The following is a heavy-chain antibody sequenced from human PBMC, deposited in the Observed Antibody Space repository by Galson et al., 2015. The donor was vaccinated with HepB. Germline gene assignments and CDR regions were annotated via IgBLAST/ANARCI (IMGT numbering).Heavy chain of an antibody. Sequence: SVKVSCKASGYTFTTYAMNWVRQAPGQGLEWMGWISTKTGNPTYAQGLTGRFVFSLDTSVSTAFLQISGLKAEDTAVYYCARGDVFDIWGQGTMVTVSS. CDR3: ARGDVFDI. J-gene: IGHJ3*02. V-gene: IGHV7-4-1*02. CDR1: GYTFTTYA. CDR2: ISTKTGNP.